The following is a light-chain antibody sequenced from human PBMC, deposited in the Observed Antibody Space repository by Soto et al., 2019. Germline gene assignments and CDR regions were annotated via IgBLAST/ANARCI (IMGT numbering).Light chain of an antibody. J-gene: IGKJ5*01. V-gene: IGKV3-15*01. CDR2: GSF. Sequence: ERVMTQSTGTLSVSPVERATLSCIAGQGVTTNFAWYQQKSGQSPRLLIVGSFARATGIPARFSGSGSGSEFTLTISGLQSEDFAVYYCQQYNDRPPITFGQGTRLEI. CDR1: QGVTTN. CDR3: QQYNDRPPIT.